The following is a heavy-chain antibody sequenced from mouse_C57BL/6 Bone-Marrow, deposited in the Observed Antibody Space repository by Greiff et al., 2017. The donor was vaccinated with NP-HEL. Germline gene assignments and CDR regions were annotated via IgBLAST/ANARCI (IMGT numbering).Heavy chain of an antibody. CDR2: ISSGSSTI. J-gene: IGHJ2*01. Sequence: EVHLVESGGGLVKPGGSLKLSCAASGFTFSDYGTHWVRQAPEKGLEWVAYISSGSSTIYYADTVKGRFTISRDNAKNTLFLQMTSLRSEDTAMYYCARLGYWGQGTTLTVSS. CDR1: GFTFSDYG. V-gene: IGHV5-17*01. CDR3: ARLGY.